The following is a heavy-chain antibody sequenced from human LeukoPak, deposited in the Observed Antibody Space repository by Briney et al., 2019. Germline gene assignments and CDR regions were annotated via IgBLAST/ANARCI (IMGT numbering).Heavy chain of an antibody. CDR3: ARGLRTRHTRPRDGAWGGY. CDR2: INHSGST. J-gene: IGHJ4*02. V-gene: IGHV4-34*01. Sequence: PSETLSLTCAVHGGSFSGYYWSWIRQPPGKGLEWIGEINHSGSTNYNPSLKSRVTISVDTSKNQFSLKLSSVTAADTAVYYCARGLRTRHTRPRDGAWGGYCGQATLVTV. CDR1: GGSFSGYY. D-gene: IGHD4-17*01.